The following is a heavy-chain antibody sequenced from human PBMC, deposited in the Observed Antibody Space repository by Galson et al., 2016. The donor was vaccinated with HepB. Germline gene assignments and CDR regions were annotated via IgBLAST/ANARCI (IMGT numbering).Heavy chain of an antibody. V-gene: IGHV3-9*01. J-gene: IGHJ4*02. CDR1: GFFFDDYA. CDR3: AKDMSIGGLPLFDQ. D-gene: IGHD3-16*01. Sequence: SLRLSCAASGFFFDDYAMHWVRQAPGKGLEWVSSINWNGGSIDYADSVKGRFTISRDNAKKSLYLQMDSLRAEDTAFYYCAKDMSIGGLPLFDQWGQGTLATVSS. CDR2: INWNGGSI.